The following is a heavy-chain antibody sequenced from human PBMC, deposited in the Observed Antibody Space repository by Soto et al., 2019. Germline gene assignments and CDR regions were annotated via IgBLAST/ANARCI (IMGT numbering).Heavy chain of an antibody. CDR2: TYYRSKWYN. J-gene: IGHJ1*01. D-gene: IGHD6-13*01. Sequence: QSQTLSLTCAISGDSVSSNSAAWNWIRQSPSRGLEWLGRTYYRSKWYNDYAVSVKSRITINPDTSKNQFSLQLNSVTPEDTAVYYCATGLAHPAAGTSLYFQHWGQGTLVTVSS. CDR1: GDSVSSNSAA. V-gene: IGHV6-1*01. CDR3: ATGLAHPAAGTSLYFQH.